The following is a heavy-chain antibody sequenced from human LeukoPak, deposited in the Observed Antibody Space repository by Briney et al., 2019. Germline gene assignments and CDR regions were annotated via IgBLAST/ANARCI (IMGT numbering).Heavy chain of an antibody. CDR3: ARIMITFGGVPS. V-gene: IGHV3-48*03. J-gene: IGHJ4*02. CDR1: GFTFSSYE. Sequence: GGSLRLSCAASGFTFSSYEMNWVRQAPGKGLEWFSYISSSGSTIYYADSVKGRFTISRDNAKNSLYLQMNSLRAEDTAVYYCARIMITFGGVPSWGQGTLVTVSS. CDR2: ISSSGSTI. D-gene: IGHD3-16*01.